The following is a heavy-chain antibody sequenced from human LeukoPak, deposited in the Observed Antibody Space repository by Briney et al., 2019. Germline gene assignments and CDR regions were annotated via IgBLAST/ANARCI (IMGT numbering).Heavy chain of an antibody. Sequence: VASVKVSCKASGYTFTSYGISWVRQAPGQGLEWMGWISAYNGNTNYAQKLQGRVTMTTDTSTSTAYMELRSLRSDDTAVYYWARVGGGLYYDFWSGPHRFDYWGQGTLVTVSS. J-gene: IGHJ4*02. CDR2: ISAYNGNT. D-gene: IGHD3-3*01. CDR3: ARVGGGLYYDFWSGPHRFDY. V-gene: IGHV1-18*01. CDR1: GYTFTSYG.